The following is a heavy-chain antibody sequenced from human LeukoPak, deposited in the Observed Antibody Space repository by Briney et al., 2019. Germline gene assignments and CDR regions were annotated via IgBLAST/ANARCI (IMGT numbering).Heavy chain of an antibody. CDR3: ARHMVRGVISSFDY. D-gene: IGHD3-10*01. J-gene: IGHJ4*02. Sequence: SETLSLTCTVSGGSISSYYWSWIRQPPGKGLEWIGYIYYSGSTNHNPSLKSRVTISVDTSKNQFSLKLSSVTAADTAVYYCARHMVRGVISSFDYWGQGTLVTVSS. CDR1: GGSISSYY. CDR2: IYYSGST. V-gene: IGHV4-59*01.